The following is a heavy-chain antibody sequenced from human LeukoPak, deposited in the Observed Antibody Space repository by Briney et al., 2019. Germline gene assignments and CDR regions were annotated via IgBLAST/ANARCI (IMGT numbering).Heavy chain of an antibody. CDR1: GFPFSSYA. Sequence: GGSLRLSCAASGFPFSSYAVHWVRQAPGKGLEYVSGIYGNGAASYYADSVKGRFTISRDNSKNTLYLQMGSLGTEDTAVYYCARDSYNSGWSEFDYWGQGTLVTVSS. D-gene: IGHD6-19*01. J-gene: IGHJ4*02. CDR3: ARDSYNSGWSEFDY. CDR2: IYGNGAAS. V-gene: IGHV3-64*02.